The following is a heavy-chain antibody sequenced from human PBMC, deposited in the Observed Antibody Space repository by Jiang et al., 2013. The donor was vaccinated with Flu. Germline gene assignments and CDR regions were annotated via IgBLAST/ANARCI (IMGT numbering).Heavy chain of an antibody. Sequence: GKVLEWLALIYWDDDKRYSPSLKTRLTITKDTSKNQVVLIMTNMDPVDTATYYCARTPDSFDYWGQGTLVTVSS. CDR3: ARTPDSFDY. V-gene: IGHV2-5*02. CDR2: IYWDDDK. J-gene: IGHJ4*02.